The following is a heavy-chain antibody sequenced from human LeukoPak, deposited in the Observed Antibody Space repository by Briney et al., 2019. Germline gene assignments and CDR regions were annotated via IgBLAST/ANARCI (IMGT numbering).Heavy chain of an antibody. D-gene: IGHD6-6*01. Sequence: PSETLSLTCTVSGYSITSAYYWGWIRQSPGKGLAWIGSIYHSGSSYYNPSLKSRVTISVDTSKNHFSLKLTSVTAADTAVYYCARDVGARLSGYWGQGTLVTVSS. CDR1: GYSITSAYY. CDR3: ARDVGARLSGY. J-gene: IGHJ4*02. V-gene: IGHV4-38-2*02. CDR2: IYHSGSS.